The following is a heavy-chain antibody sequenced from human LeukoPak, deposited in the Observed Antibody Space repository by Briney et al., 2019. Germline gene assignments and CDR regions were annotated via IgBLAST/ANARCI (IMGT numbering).Heavy chain of an antibody. D-gene: IGHD3-16*01. J-gene: IGHJ4*02. Sequence: GSLRLSCAASGFTFSSYEMNWVRQAPGKGLEWIGEINHSGSTNYNPSLKSRVTISVDTSKNQFSLKLSSVTAADTAVYYCARGPLRGSGKIDYWGQGTLVTVSS. V-gene: IGHV4-34*01. CDR2: INHSGST. CDR1: GFTFSSYE. CDR3: ARGPLRGSGKIDY.